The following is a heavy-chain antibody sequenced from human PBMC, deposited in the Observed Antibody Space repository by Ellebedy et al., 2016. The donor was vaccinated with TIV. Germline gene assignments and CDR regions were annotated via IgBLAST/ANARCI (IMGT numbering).Heavy chain of an antibody. CDR2: ISGSGVST. D-gene: IGHD4-17*01. Sequence: GESLKISCVASGFTFRKYAMTWVRQAPGQGLEWVAAISGSGVSTYYADSVKGRFTLSRDTSTSSLYLQMNSLRAGDTAIYYCAKFHGDYHPYYLDFWGQGTLVTVSS. CDR3: AKFHGDYHPYYLDF. J-gene: IGHJ4*02. V-gene: IGHV3-23*01. CDR1: GFTFRKYA.